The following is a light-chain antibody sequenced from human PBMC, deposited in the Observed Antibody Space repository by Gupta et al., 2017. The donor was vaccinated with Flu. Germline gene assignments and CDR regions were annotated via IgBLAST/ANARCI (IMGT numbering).Light chain of an antibody. CDR3: AAWDDSLNGHYV. CDR2: GSN. CDR1: SSNIGSNA. J-gene: IGLJ1*01. V-gene: IGLV1-44*01. Sequence: QSVLAQPPSASGTPGQRVTITCSGSSSNIGSNAVNWYQQVPGTSPKLLIYGSNQRPSGVPDRFAGSKSGTSASLAIRGLQSEDEADYYCAAWDDSLNGHYVFETGTKVTVL.